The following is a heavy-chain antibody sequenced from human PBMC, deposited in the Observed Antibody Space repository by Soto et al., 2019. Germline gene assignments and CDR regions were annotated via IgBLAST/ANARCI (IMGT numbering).Heavy chain of an antibody. D-gene: IGHD3-3*01. J-gene: IGHJ4*02. CDR1: GGSISSYY. Sequence: SETLSLTCTVSGGSISSYYWSWIRQPPGKGLEWIGYIYYSGSTNYNPSLKSRVTISADTSKNQFSLKLSSVTAADTAVYCCARFDFWSGYMAYWGQGTLVTVSS. CDR2: IYYSGST. CDR3: ARFDFWSGYMAY. V-gene: IGHV4-59*01.